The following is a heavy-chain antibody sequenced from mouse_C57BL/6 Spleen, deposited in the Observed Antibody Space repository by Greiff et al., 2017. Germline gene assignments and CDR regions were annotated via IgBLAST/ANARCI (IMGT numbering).Heavy chain of an antibody. D-gene: IGHD3-2*02. CDR1: GYTFTDYY. CDR2: IYPGSGNT. J-gene: IGHJ3*01. V-gene: IGHV1-76*01. Sequence: QVQLKESGAELVRPGASVKLSCKASGYTFTDYYINWVKQRPGQGLEWIARIYPGSGNTYYNEKFKGKATLTAEKSSSTAYMQLSSLTSEDSAVYFCARSWTAQATPFAYWGQGTLVTVSA. CDR3: ARSWTAQATPFAY.